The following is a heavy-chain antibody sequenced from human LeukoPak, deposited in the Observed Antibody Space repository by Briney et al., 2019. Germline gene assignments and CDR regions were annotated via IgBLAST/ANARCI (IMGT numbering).Heavy chain of an antibody. V-gene: IGHV3-21*04. D-gene: IGHD3-10*01. CDR1: GFTFSSYS. CDR2: ISSSSSYI. CDR3: AKLYSGRIFDI. Sequence: PGGSLRLSCAASGFTFSSYSMNWVRQAPGKGLEWVSSISSSSSYIYYADSVKGRFTISRDNAKNSLYLQMNSLRAEDTAIYYCAKLYSGRIFDIWGQGTMVTVSS. J-gene: IGHJ3*02.